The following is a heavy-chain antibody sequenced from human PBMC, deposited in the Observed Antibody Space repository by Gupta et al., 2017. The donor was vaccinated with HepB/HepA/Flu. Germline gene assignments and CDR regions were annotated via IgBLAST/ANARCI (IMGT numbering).Heavy chain of an antibody. CDR2: INYSGSN. J-gene: IGHJ5*02. D-gene: IGHD2-21*01. CDR1: GGSISRSDY. V-gene: IGHV4-39*01. Sequence: QLQLQESGPGLVKPSETLSLTCTVSGGSISRSDYWVWIRQPPGKGLEWIGSINYSGSNYYNPSLKSRVTMSVDTSKNQLSLRLSSVTAADTAVYYCTRLVSSNWFDPWGQGTLVTVSS. CDR3: TRLVSSNWFDP.